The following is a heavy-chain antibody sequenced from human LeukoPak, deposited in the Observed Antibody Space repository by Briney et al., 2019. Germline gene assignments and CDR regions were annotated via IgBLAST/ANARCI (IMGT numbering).Heavy chain of an antibody. CDR3: ARDSEAYCGGDCAFDI. J-gene: IGHJ3*02. D-gene: IGHD2-21*02. CDR2: IYYSGST. CDR1: GGSISSYY. V-gene: IGHV4-59*01. Sequence: SSETLSLTCTVSGGSISSYYWSWIRQPPGKGLEWIGYIYYSGSTNYNPSLKSRVTISVDTSKNQFSLKLSSVTAADTAVYYCARDSEAYCGGDCAFDIWGQGTMVTVSS.